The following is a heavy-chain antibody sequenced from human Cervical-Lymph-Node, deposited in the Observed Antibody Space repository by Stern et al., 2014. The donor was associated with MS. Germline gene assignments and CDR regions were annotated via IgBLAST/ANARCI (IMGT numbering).Heavy chain of an antibody. CDR2: IDPLGST. J-gene: IGHJ6*02. Sequence: QLQLQESGPGKVKPSETLSLTCSVSGGSISSYYCSWVRQPAGKGLEWIGRIDPLGSTTFTPSFRSRLTMSVDTSKTQFSLKLKSVTAADTAVYYCARGVLGFGEFPYGMDVWGQGTTVTVSS. CDR1: GGSISSYY. V-gene: IGHV4-4*07. D-gene: IGHD3-10*01. CDR3: ARGVLGFGEFPYGMDV.